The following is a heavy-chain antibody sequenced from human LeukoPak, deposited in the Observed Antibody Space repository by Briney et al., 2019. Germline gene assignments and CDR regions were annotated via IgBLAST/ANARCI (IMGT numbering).Heavy chain of an antibody. Sequence: ASVKVSCKASGYTFTSYGISWVRQAPGQGLEWMGWISAYNGNTNYAQKLQGRVTMTTDTSTSTAYMELRSLRSEDTAVYYCAREVDTAMNIYYYGMDVWGQGTTVTVSS. CDR3: AREVDTAMNIYYYGMDV. CDR2: ISAYNGNT. V-gene: IGHV1-18*01. CDR1: GYTFTSYG. D-gene: IGHD5-18*01. J-gene: IGHJ6*02.